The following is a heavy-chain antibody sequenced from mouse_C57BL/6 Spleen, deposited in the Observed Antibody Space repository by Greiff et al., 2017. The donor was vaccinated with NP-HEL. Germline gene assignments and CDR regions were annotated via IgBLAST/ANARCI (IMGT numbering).Heavy chain of an antibody. J-gene: IGHJ2*01. V-gene: IGHV1-64*01. CDR3: ARRRYGSSYNFDY. D-gene: IGHD1-1*01. CDR1: GYTFTSYW. CDR2: IHPNSGST. Sequence: VQLQQSGAELVKPGASVKLSCKASGYTFTSYWMHWVKQRPGQGLEWIGMIHPNSGSTNYNEKFKSKATLTVDKSSSTAYMQLSSLTSEDSAVYYCARRRYGSSYNFDYWGQGTTLTVSS.